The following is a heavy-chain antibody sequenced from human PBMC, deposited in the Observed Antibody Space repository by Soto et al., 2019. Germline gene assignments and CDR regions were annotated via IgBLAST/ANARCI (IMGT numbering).Heavy chain of an antibody. CDR3: ARVSSGWDFDY. J-gene: IGHJ4*02. V-gene: IGHV4-59*08. CDR1: GGSISSYY. D-gene: IGHD6-19*01. Sequence: PSETLSLTCTVSGGSISSYYWSWIRQPPGKGLEWIGYIYYSGSTNYNPSLKSRVTISVDTSKNQFSLKLSSVTAAGTAVYYCARVSSGWDFDYWGQGTLVTVSS. CDR2: IYYSGST.